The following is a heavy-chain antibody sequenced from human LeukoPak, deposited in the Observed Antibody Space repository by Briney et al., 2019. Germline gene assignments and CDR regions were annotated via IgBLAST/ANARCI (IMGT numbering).Heavy chain of an antibody. J-gene: IGHJ5*02. CDR3: ARGAHISGPMWFDP. CDR2: IFYSGST. Sequence: NPSETLSLTCTVSGGSISNYYWSWIRQPPGKGLEWIGYIFYSGSTNYNPSLKGRVTTSVDTSKNQFSLKLSSVTAADTAVYYCARGAHISGPMWFDPWGQGTLVTVSS. D-gene: IGHD6-19*01. CDR1: GGSISNYY. V-gene: IGHV4-59*08.